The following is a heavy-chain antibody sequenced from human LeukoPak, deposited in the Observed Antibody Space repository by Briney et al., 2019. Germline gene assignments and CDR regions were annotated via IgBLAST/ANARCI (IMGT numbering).Heavy chain of an antibody. CDR3: ARGLRIAAAGHFGY. CDR1: GGSISSGDYY. J-gene: IGHJ4*02. CDR2: IYYSGST. V-gene: IGHV4-30-4*08. Sequence: SETLSLTCTVSGGSISSGDYYWSWIRQPPGKGLEWIGYIYYSGSTYYNPSLKSRVTISVDTSKNQFSLKLSSVTAADTAVYYCARGLRIAAAGHFGYWGQGTLVTVSS. D-gene: IGHD6-13*01.